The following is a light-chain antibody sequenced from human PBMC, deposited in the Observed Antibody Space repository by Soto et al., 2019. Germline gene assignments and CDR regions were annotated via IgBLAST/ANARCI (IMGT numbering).Light chain of an antibody. V-gene: IGKV3-15*01. J-gene: IGKJ5*01. CDR2: DAS. CDR1: QSVSSR. CDR3: QQYNDWPIT. Sequence: EIVMTQSPATLSVSPGERVTLSCRASQSVSSRLAWYHQKPGQSPRLLIYDASTRATGIPARFSGSGSGTEFTLTITSLQSEDFALYYCQQYNDWPITFGQGTRLEIK.